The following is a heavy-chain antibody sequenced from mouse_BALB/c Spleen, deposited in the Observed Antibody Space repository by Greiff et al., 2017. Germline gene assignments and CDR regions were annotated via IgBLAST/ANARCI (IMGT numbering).Heavy chain of an antibody. CDR3: ARYDYFRAMDY. CDR2: INPSSGYT. J-gene: IGHJ4*01. Sequence: QVQLKESGAELARPGASVKMSCKASGYTFTSYTMHWVKQRPGQGLEWIGYINPSSGYTNYNQKFKDKATLTADKSSSTAYMQLSSLTSEDSAVYYCARYDYFRAMDYWGQGTSVTVSS. D-gene: IGHD2-4*01. CDR1: GYTFTSYT. V-gene: IGHV1-4*01.